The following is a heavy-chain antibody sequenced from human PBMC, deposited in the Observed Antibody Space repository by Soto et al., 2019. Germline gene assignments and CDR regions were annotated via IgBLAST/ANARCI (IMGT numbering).Heavy chain of an antibody. J-gene: IGHJ4*02. V-gene: IGHV4-34*01. D-gene: IGHD3-10*01. CDR1: GGSFSGYY. CDR2: IYHSGST. Sequence: SETLSLTCAVYGGSFSGYYWSWVRQPPGKGLEWIGKIYHSGSTNYNPSLKSRVTISVDKSKNQFSLKLSSVTAADTAVYYCARVYMVRGTIIRYFDYWGQGTLVTVSS. CDR3: ARVYMVRGTIIRYFDY.